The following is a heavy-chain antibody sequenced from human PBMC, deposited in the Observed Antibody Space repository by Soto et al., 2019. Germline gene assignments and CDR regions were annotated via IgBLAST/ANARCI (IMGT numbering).Heavy chain of an antibody. Sequence: PSETLSLTCRVSGGSISGYDVNWIRQPPGKGLEWIGYIHYSGSTNYNPSLKSRMTISIDMSKNQFSLKLSSATAADTAVYYCARASYYYDSSGYYYVHYFDYWGQGTLVTVSS. CDR3: ARASYYYDSSGYYYVHYFDY. J-gene: IGHJ4*02. V-gene: IGHV4-59*01. CDR2: IHYSGST. D-gene: IGHD3-22*01. CDR1: GGSISGYD.